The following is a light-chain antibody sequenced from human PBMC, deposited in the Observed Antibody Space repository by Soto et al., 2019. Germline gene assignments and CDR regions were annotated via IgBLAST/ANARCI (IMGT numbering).Light chain of an antibody. CDR1: QSVSSN. J-gene: IGKJ1*01. CDR3: QQYHYWWT. CDR2: GAF. V-gene: IGKV3-15*01. Sequence: EIVVTPSPATLSEYPGERATLSCRTSQSVSSNFAWFQQKPGQAPRLLIYGAFTRATGIPVRFSGSGSGTEFTLTISILQSEDFAVYYCQQYHYWWTFGQGTKVDIK.